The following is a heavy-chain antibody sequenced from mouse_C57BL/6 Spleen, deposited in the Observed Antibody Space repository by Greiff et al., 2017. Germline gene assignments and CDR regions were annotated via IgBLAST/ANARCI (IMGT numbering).Heavy chain of an antibody. CDR2: IYPGDGDT. CDR3: ARDDYFDY. V-gene: IGHV1-82*01. Sequence: QVQLQQSGPELVKPGASVKISCKASGYAFSSSWMNWVKQRPGTGLEWIGRIYPGDGDTNYNGKIKGKATLTADKSSSTSYMQLSSLTSEDSAVYFCARDDYFDYWGQGTTLTVSS. CDR1: GYAFSSSW. J-gene: IGHJ2*01. D-gene: IGHD2-3*01.